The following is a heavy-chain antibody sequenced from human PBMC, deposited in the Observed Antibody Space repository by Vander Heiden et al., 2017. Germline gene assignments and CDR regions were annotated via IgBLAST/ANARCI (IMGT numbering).Heavy chain of an antibody. CDR2: ISSSSSTI. V-gene: IGHV3-48*02. CDR1: GIPFSSYS. CDR3: ARLREVSFDY. J-gene: IGHJ4*02. D-gene: IGHD6-6*01. Sequence: EVQLVEYGGGLVQPGGSLRLSCVASGIPFSSYSMNWVTQAPGKGLEWVSYISSSSSTIYYADSVKGRFIISRDNAKNSLYLQMNSLRDEDTAVYYCARLREVSFDYWGQGTLVTVSS.